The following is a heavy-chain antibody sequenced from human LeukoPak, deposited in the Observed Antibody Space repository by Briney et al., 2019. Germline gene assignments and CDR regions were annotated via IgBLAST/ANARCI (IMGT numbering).Heavy chain of an antibody. Sequence: ASAKVSCKASGYTFTSYYMHWVRQAPGQGLEWMGIINPSGGSTSYAQKFQGRVTMTRDMSTSTVYMELSSLRSDDTAVYYCARADYYGSGSYYIGNWFDPWGQGTLVTVSS. V-gene: IGHV1-46*01. CDR2: INPSGGST. CDR3: ARADYYGSGSYYIGNWFDP. D-gene: IGHD3-10*01. CDR1: GYTFTSYY. J-gene: IGHJ5*02.